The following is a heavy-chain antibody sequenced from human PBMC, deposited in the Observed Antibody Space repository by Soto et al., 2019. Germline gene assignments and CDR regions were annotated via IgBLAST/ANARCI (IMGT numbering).Heavy chain of an antibody. CDR1: GFAFDQYW. CDR2: ISDDGARI. J-gene: IGHJ4*02. Sequence: GGSLRLSCVASGFAFDQYWMHWVRQAAGKGLEWVSRISDDGARIDYADFVKGRFTIARDNAKNTLFLQMRSLRGEDTAVYYCTRGPRHSSTDTGALWGRGALVTVSS. D-gene: IGHD1-1*01. V-gene: IGHV3-74*01. CDR3: TRGPRHSSTDTGAL.